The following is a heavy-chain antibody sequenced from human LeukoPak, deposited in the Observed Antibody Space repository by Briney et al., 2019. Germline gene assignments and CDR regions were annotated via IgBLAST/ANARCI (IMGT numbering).Heavy chain of an antibody. Sequence: SQTLSLTCTVSGGSISSGSYYWSWIRQPAGKGLEWIGRIYTGGSTNYNPSLKSRVTISVDTSKNQFSLKLSSVTAADTAVYYCARARYGYFGYWGQGTLVTVSS. CDR2: IYTGGST. J-gene: IGHJ4*02. V-gene: IGHV4-61*02. CDR3: ARARYGYFGY. D-gene: IGHD5-18*01. CDR1: GGSISSGSYY.